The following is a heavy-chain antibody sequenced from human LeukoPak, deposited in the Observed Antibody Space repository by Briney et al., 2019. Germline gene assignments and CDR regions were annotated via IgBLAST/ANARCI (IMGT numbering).Heavy chain of an antibody. CDR3: ARDNGDYWFDY. CDR2: ISAYNGNT. V-gene: IGHV1-18*01. J-gene: IGHJ4*02. Sequence: ASVKVSCKAFGYTFSSYGVSWVRQAPGQGLEWMGWISAYNGNTNYAQKFQGRVTMTRDTSISTAYMELTRLRSDDTAVYYCARDNGDYWFDYWGQGTLVTVSS. D-gene: IGHD4-17*01. CDR1: GYTFSSYG.